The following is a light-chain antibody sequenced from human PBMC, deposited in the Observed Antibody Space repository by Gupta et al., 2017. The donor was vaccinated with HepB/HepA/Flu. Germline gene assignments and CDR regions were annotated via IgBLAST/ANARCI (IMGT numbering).Light chain of an antibody. CDR1: QGIGNS. J-gene: IGKJ3*01. Sequence: DIQMTQSPSSLSASVGDRVTITCRASQGIGNSLAWYQQRPGRVPQLLVCAASTLQSGVPSRFSGSGSGTDFTLTITSLQPEDVAVYYCQKFGSPPFTFGPGTSVDIK. V-gene: IGKV1-27*01. CDR3: QKFGSPPFT. CDR2: AAS.